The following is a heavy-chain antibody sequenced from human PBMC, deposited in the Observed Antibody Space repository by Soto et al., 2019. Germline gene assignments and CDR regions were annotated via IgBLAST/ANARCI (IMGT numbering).Heavy chain of an antibody. D-gene: IGHD3-9*01. V-gene: IGHV3-21*01. CDR1: GFTFSSHS. J-gene: IGHJ4*02. CDR3: AKVTGYYMDH. Sequence: EVQVVESGGGRVKPGGSLRLSCAASGFTFSSHSMNWVRQAPGKGLEWVSTISSSSTYIYYADSVKGRFTISRDNAKTSLYLQMNSLRAEDTAVYYCAKVTGYYMDHWGQGTLVTVSS. CDR2: ISSSSTYI.